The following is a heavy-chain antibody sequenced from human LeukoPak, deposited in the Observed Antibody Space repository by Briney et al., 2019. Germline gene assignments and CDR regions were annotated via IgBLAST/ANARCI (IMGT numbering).Heavy chain of an antibody. CDR3: ARAGYYDSSGYLDH. Sequence: SETLSLTCAVYGGSFSGYYWSWIRQPPGKGLEWIGEINHSGSTNYNPSLKSRVTISVDTSKNQFSLKLSSVTAADTAVYYCARAGYYDSSGYLDHWGQGILVTVSS. CDR2: INHSGST. D-gene: IGHD3-22*01. CDR1: GGSFSGYY. J-gene: IGHJ4*02. V-gene: IGHV4-34*01.